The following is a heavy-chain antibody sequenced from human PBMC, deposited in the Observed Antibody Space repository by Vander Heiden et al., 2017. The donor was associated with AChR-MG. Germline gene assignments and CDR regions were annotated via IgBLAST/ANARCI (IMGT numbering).Heavy chain of an antibody. CDR2: IGTAGDT. CDR1: GFTFSSYD. CDR3: ARAEGYDILTGYSYGMDV. V-gene: IGHV3-13*01. Sequence: DVQLVESGGGLVQPGWSLRLSCAASGFTFSSYDMHGVRKATGKGLEWVSAIGTAGDTYDQGYGKGRFTISRENAKNSLYLQMNSLRAGDTAVYYCARAEGYDILTGYSYGMDVWGQGTTVTVSS. J-gene: IGHJ6*02. D-gene: IGHD3-9*01.